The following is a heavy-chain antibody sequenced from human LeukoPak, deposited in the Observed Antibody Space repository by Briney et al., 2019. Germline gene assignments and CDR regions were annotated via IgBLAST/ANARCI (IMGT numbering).Heavy chain of an antibody. J-gene: IGHJ4*02. D-gene: IGHD3-10*01. Sequence: QPGRSLRLSCAASGFTSDDYATHWVRQAPGKGLEWVSGISWNSGSIGYADSVKGRFTISRDNAKNSLYLQMNSLRAEDTALYYCAKGGLYLWFGELLPYYFDYWGQGTLVTVSS. CDR3: AKGGLYLWFGELLPYYFDY. V-gene: IGHV3-9*02. CDR2: ISWNSGSI. CDR1: GFTSDDYA.